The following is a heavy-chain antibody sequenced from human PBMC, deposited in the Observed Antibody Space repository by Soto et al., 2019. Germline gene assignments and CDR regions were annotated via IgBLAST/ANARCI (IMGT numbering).Heavy chain of an antibody. D-gene: IGHD6-13*01. CDR3: ARPAIATTVSAFDY. CDR2: INHSGST. Sequence: SETLSLTCAVYGGSFSGYYWSWIRQPPGKGLEWIGEINHSGSTNYNPSLKSRVTISVDTSKNQFSLKLSSVTAADTAVYYCARPAIATTVSAFDYWGQGTLVTVSA. J-gene: IGHJ4*02. CDR1: GGSFSGYY. V-gene: IGHV4-34*01.